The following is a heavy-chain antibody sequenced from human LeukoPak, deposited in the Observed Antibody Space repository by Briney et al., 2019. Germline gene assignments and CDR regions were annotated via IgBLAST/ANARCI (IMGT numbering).Heavy chain of an antibody. V-gene: IGHV3-21*01. CDR2: ISSSSSYI. Sequence: SGGSLRLSCAASGFTFSSYSMNWVRQAPGKGLEWVSSISSSSSYIYYADSVKGRFTISRDNAKNSLYLQMNSLRAEDTAVYYCARDRLTRAVAGKWGNWFDPWGQGTLVTVSS. D-gene: IGHD6-19*01. CDR1: GFTFSSYS. J-gene: IGHJ5*02. CDR3: ARDRLTRAVAGKWGNWFDP.